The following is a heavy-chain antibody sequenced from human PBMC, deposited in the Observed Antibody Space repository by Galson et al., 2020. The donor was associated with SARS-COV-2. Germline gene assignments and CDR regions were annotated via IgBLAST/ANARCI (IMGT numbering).Heavy chain of an antibody. J-gene: IGHJ6*03. CDR1: GGSFSGYY. Sequence: SETLSLTCAVYGGSFSGYYWSWIRQPPGKGLEWIGEINHSGSTNYNPSLKSRVTISVDTSKNQFSLTLSSVTAADTAVYYCARVPNGSRGGYYKPHRYYYMDVWGKGTTVTVSS. V-gene: IGHV4-34*01. CDR2: INHSGST. D-gene: IGHD3-10*01. CDR3: ARVPNGSRGGYYKPHRYYYMDV.